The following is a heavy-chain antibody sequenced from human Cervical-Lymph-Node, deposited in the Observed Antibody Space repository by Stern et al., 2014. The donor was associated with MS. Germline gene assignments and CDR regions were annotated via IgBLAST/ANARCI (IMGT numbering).Heavy chain of an antibody. V-gene: IGHV5-51*01. J-gene: IGHJ6*02. D-gene: IGHD3-22*01. CDR3: ARLKSSGYYLGVYYGMDV. CDR2: IYPGDSDT. CDR1: GYSFTSYW. Sequence: EVQLVESGAEVKKPGESLKISCKGSGYSFTSYWIGWVRQMPGKGLEWMGIIYPGDSDTRYSPSFQGQVTISADKSISTAYLQWSSLKASDTAMYYCARLKSSGYYLGVYYGMDVWGQGTTVTVSS.